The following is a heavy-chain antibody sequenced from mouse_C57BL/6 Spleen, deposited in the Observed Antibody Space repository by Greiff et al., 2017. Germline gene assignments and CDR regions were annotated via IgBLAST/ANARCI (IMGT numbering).Heavy chain of an antibody. D-gene: IGHD2-4*01. V-gene: IGHV1-54*01. CDR2: INPGSGGT. J-gene: IGHJ3*01. CDR3: ARGPYDYDDVSWFAY. Sequence: QVQLKESGAELVRPGTSVKVSCKASGYAFTNYLIAWVKQRPGQGLEWIGVINPGSGGTNYNAKFKGKATLTADKSSSTAYMQLSSLTSEDSAVYFCARGPYDYDDVSWFAYWGQGTLVTVSA. CDR1: GYAFTNYL.